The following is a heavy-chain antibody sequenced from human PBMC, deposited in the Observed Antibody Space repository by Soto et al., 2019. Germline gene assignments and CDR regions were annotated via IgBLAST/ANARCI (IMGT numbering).Heavy chain of an antibody. Sequence: GGSLRLSCEASGGAFGDYWMHWVRQAPGEGLVWVSRINRDANEIIYADSVKGRFTASRDNAKNMVFLQMNSLRVEDTAVYYCASDVPPHWFDSWRPVTLVTVS. J-gene: IGHJ5*01. CDR3: ASDVPPHWFDS. D-gene: IGHD3-10*02. CDR1: GGAFGDYW. CDR2: INRDANEI. V-gene: IGHV3-74*01.